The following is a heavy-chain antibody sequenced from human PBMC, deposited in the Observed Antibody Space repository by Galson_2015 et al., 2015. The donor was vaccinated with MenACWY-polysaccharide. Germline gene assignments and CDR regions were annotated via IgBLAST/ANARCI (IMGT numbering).Heavy chain of an antibody. J-gene: IGHJ4*02. Sequence: SVRLSCEASGFTFSGYDMNWVRQAPGKGLEWVSGMSGSGGSTDYAESMKGRFTISRNNSKDTLYMQLNSLRAEDTAVYYCVREELECTGGLCRQNSWGQGTLVTVSS. CDR2: MSGSGGST. CDR3: VREELECTGGLCRQNS. V-gene: IGHV3-23*01. CDR1: GFTFSGYD. D-gene: IGHD2-8*02.